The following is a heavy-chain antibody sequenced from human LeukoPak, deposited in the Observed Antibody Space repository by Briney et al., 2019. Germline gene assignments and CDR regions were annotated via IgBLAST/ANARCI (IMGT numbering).Heavy chain of an antibody. V-gene: IGHV3-66*01. Sequence: PGGSLRLSCAASGFTVSGNYMSWVRQAPGKGLEWVSDIYSGGSTLYADSVKGRYTISRDNSKNTLYLQMNSLRAEDTAIYYCANVWGVVVAARCWGKGTTVSTSS. J-gene: IGHJ6*04. D-gene: IGHD2-15*01. CDR3: ANVWGVVVAARC. CDR2: IYSGGST. CDR1: GFTVSGNY.